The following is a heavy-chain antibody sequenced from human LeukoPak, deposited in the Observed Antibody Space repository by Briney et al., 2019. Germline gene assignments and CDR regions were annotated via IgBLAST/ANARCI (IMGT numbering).Heavy chain of an antibody. J-gene: IGHJ5*02. D-gene: IGHD3-22*01. CDR3: ARLDSSGYYSNIDP. CDR1: GGSISSYY. CDR2: IYYSGST. Sequence: KPSETLSLTCTVSGGSISSYYWSWIRQPPGKGLEWIGYIYYSGSTNYNPSLKSRVTISVDTSKNQFSLELSSVTAADTAVYYCARLDSSGYYSNIDPWGQGTLVTVSS. V-gene: IGHV4-59*01.